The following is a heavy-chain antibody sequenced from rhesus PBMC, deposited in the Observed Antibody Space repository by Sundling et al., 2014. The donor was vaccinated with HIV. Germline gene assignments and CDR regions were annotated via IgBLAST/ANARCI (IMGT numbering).Heavy chain of an antibody. J-gene: IGHJ4*01. V-gene: IGHV3S42*01. CDR3: VGMLDGFWTGYFDY. Sequence: EVQLEETGGGLVQPGGSLKLSCAGSGFTFSSCDMSWVRQAPGKGLEWVSSINSDGAGTYYADSMKGRFTISRDNSKNTLSLQMNSLRAEDTAVYYCVGMLDGFWTGYFDYWGQGVLVTVSS. D-gene: IGHD3-3*01. CDR1: GFTFSSCD. CDR2: INSDGAGT.